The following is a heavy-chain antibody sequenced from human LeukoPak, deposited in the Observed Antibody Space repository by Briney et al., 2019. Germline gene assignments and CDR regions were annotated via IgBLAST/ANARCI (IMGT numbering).Heavy chain of an antibody. Sequence: ASVKVSCKASGYTFTGYYMHWVRQAPGQGLEWMGWINPNSSGTNYAQKFQGRVTMTRDTSISTAYMELSRLRSDDTAVYYCARVEYSYGCVDYWGQGTLVTVSS. CDR3: ARVEYSYGCVDY. D-gene: IGHD5-18*01. J-gene: IGHJ4*02. CDR2: INPNSSGT. V-gene: IGHV1-2*02. CDR1: GYTFTGYY.